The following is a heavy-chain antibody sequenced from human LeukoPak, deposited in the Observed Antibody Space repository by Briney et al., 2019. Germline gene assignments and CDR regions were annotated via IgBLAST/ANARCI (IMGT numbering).Heavy chain of an antibody. CDR1: GYTFTSYG. CDR2: ISAYNGNT. J-gene: IGHJ4*02. V-gene: IGHV1-18*01. CDR3: ARAQDYYDSSGYDY. Sequence: ASVKVSCKASGYTFTSYGISWVRQAPGQGLERMGWISAYNGNTNYAQKLQGRVTMTTDTSTSTAYMELRSLRSDDTAVYYCARAQDYYDSSGYDYWGQGTLVTVSS. D-gene: IGHD3-22*01.